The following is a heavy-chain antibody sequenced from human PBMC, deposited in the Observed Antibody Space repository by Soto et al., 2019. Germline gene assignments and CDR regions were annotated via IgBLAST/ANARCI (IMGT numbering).Heavy chain of an antibody. CDR2: IYYSGST. CDR1: GGSISSYY. CDR3: SREGSSGYYYYYYDMDV. D-gene: IGHD3-22*01. J-gene: IGHJ6*02. Sequence: SETLSLTCTVSGGSISSYYWSWIRQPPGKGLEWIGYIYYSGSTNYNPSLKSRVTISIDTSKNQFSLRLSSVTAADAAVYYCSREGSSGYYYYYYDMDVWGQGTMVTVSS. V-gene: IGHV4-59*01.